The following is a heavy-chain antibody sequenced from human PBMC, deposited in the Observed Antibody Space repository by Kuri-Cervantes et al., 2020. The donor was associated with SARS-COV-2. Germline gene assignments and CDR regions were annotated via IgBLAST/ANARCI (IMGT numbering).Heavy chain of an antibody. CDR2: IYPGDSDT. CDR3: ARFLAVAGIGFDY. CDR1: GYSFTSYW. D-gene: IGHD6-19*01. V-gene: IGHV5-51*01. Sequence: GGSLRLSCTASGYSFTSYWMGWVRQMPGKGLEWIGTIYPGDSDTRYITSFQGQVTISSDNSISTAYLQWSSLKASDTAMYYCARFLAVAGIGFDYWGQGTLVTVSS. J-gene: IGHJ4*02.